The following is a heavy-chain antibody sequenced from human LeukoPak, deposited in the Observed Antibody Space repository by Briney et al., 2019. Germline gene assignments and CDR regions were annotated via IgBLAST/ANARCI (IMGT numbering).Heavy chain of an antibody. CDR1: GFTFSSYE. V-gene: IGHV3-48*03. D-gene: IGHD3-22*01. Sequence: GGSLRLSCAASGFTFSSYEMNWVRQAPGKGLEWVSYISSSGSTIYYADSVKGRFTISRDNAKNTLYLQMNSLRAEDTAVYYCCSSGYYEFDYWGQGTLVTVSS. CDR2: ISSSGSTI. CDR3: CSSGYYEFDY. J-gene: IGHJ4*02.